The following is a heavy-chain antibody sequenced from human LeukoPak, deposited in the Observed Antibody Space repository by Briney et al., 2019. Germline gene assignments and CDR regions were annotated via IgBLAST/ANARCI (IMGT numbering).Heavy chain of an antibody. CDR2: INHSGST. CDR1: GGSISSSSYY. Sequence: SETLSLTCTVSGGSISSSSYYWGWIRQPPGKGLEWIGEINHSGSTNFNPSLKSRVTISGDTSKNQFSLKVTSVTAADTAVYYCAREAGNNQAAFDIWGQGTMVTVSS. CDR3: AREAGNNQAAFDI. V-gene: IGHV4-39*07. J-gene: IGHJ3*02. D-gene: IGHD1-14*01.